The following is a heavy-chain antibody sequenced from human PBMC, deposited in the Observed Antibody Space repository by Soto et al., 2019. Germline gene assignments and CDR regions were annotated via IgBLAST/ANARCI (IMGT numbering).Heavy chain of an antibody. CDR2: IYYSGST. CDR3: ARARSPGGSGASGYYYMEV. Sequence: SETLSLTCAVSSGSISSSNWWSWVRQPPGKGLEWIGEIYYSGSTNYNPSLKSRVTISVDTSKNQFSLKLSSVTAADTAVYYCARARSPGGSGASGYYYMEVWGKGTTVTVSS. CDR1: SGSISSSNW. J-gene: IGHJ6*03. D-gene: IGHD3-10*01. V-gene: IGHV4-4*02.